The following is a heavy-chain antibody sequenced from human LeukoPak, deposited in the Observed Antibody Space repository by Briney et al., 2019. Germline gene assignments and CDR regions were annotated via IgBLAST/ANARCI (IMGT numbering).Heavy chain of an antibody. D-gene: IGHD6-19*01. V-gene: IGHV1-3*04. CDR3: ARATSEWLEEGYLQH. CDR1: GYTFTSYA. Sequence: ASVKVSCKASGYTFTSYAMHWVRQAPGQRLEWMGWINTGNGNTRYSQKFQGRVTIARDTSASTAYMELSSLRSEDTAVYYCARATSEWLEEGYLQHWGQGTLVTVSS. J-gene: IGHJ1*01. CDR2: INTGNGNT.